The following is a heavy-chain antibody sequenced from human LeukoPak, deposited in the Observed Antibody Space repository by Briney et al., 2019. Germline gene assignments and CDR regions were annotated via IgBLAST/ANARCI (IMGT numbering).Heavy chain of an antibody. Sequence: GGSLRRSCAASGFTFSSYDMHWVRQATGKGLEWVSAIGTAGDPYYPDSVKGRFTISRENAKNSLYLQMNSLRAGDTAVYYCARAVPDILAGSGAFDIWGQGTMVTVSS. V-gene: IGHV3-13*05. J-gene: IGHJ3*02. CDR2: IGTAGDP. CDR3: ARAVPDILAGSGAFDI. CDR1: GFTFSSYD. D-gene: IGHD3-9*01.